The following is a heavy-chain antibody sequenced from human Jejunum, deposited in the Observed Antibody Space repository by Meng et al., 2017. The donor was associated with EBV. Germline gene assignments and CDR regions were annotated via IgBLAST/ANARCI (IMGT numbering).Heavy chain of an antibody. V-gene: IGHV4-61*01. Sequence: QGRRRGSRPGRGKPSETLSLTCTVSGGSVSTASSYWSWIRQSPGKGLEWIGYIYYSGNTNDNPSLKSRATITVDTSKNQFSLKLSSVTAADTAVYYCAGVVDYYERSGYPDFWGQGTLVTVSS. J-gene: IGHJ4*02. CDR2: IYYSGNT. CDR3: AGVVDYYERSGYPDF. D-gene: IGHD3-22*01. CDR1: GGSVSTASSY.